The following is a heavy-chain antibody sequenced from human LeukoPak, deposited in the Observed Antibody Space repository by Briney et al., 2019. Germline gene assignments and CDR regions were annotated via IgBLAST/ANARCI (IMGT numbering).Heavy chain of an antibody. Sequence: PSETLSLTCTVSGGSISSSSYYWGWIRQPPGKGLEWIGSIYYSGSTYYNPSLKSRVTISVDTSKNQFSLKLSSVTAADTAVYYCARRNFMIVVDSWFDPWGQGTLVTVSS. V-gene: IGHV4-39*01. J-gene: IGHJ5*02. CDR3: ARRNFMIVVDSWFDP. D-gene: IGHD3-22*01. CDR2: IYYSGST. CDR1: GGSISSSSYY.